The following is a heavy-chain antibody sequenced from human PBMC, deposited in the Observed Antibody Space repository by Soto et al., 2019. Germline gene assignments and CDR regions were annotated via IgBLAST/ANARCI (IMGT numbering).Heavy chain of an antibody. Sequence: QVQLQESGPGLVKPSGTLSLTCAVSGGSVNTNKWWSWVRQPPGKGLEWIGEIHSSGSTNYHPSLACPVTIVVDKPKNQLSVNLTSVTAADTAVYFCAGQWPTGSGPFDPCGQGTLVTVSS. CDR2: IHSSGST. D-gene: IGHD3-9*01. V-gene: IGHV4-4*02. CDR3: AGQWPTGSGPFDP. J-gene: IGHJ5*02. CDR1: GGSVNTNKW.